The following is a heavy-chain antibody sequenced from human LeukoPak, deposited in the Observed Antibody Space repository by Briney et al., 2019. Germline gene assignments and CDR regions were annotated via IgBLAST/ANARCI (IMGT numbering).Heavy chain of an antibody. CDR2: IIPIFGTA. D-gene: IGHD3-22*01. CDR3: ARDEVVVTLGAFDI. J-gene: IGHJ3*02. CDR1: GGTFSSYA. V-gene: IGHV1-69*05. Sequence: SVKVSCKASGGTFSSYAVSWVRQAPGQGLEWMGRIIPIFGTANYAQKFQGRVTITTDESTSTAYMELSRLRSEDTAVYYCARDEVVVTLGAFDIWGQGTMVTVSS.